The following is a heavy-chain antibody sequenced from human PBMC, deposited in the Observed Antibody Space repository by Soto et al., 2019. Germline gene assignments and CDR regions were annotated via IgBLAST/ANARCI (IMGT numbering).Heavy chain of an antibody. Sequence: QVQLGQSVAEVKEPGASVKVSCKASGYTFTSYDINWVRQASGQGLEWMGWIDPNSGDTGHAQKFQGRVTMTRNTSINTAYLELSSLSSEDTAVYYCARGLEFTLFGVSRGYHYYNMDVWGKGTTVIVSS. J-gene: IGHJ6*03. D-gene: IGHD3-3*01. CDR2: IDPNSGDT. CDR1: GYTFTSYD. CDR3: ARGLEFTLFGVSRGYHYYNMDV. V-gene: IGHV1-8*01.